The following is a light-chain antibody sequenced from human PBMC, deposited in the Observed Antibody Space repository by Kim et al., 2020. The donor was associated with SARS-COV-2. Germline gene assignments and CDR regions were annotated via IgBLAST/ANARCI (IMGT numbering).Light chain of an antibody. Sequence: QSVLTQPPSASGTPGQRVTISCSGSNSNIGINTVNWYQQLPRTAPKLLIYSNDQRPSGVPDRFSGSKSGTSASLAISGLQSEDEADYYCAAWDDILNGVVFGGGTKLTVL. V-gene: IGLV1-44*01. CDR3: AAWDDILNGVV. CDR1: NSNIGINT. J-gene: IGLJ2*01. CDR2: SND.